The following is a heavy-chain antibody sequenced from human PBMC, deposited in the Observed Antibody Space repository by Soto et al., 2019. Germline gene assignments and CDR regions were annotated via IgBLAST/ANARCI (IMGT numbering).Heavy chain of an antibody. CDR1: GFTFPSSA. CDR3: AADDMTTFI. J-gene: IGHJ4*02. D-gene: IGHD1-1*01. Sequence: QMQLVQSGPEVKKPGTSVKVSCKTSGFTFPSSAVQWVRQARGQRPEWIGWIVVGSGNTNSAQKFQERVTFTRDMSTSTVYMELSSLKFEDTAVYYCAADDMTTFIWGQGTLVTVSS. CDR2: IVVGSGNT. V-gene: IGHV1-58*01.